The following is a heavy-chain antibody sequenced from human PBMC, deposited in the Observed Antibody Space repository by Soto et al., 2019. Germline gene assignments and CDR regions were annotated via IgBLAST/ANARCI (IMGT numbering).Heavy chain of an antibody. CDR3: ARGSPRMGAIPTY. D-gene: IGHD1-26*01. CDR1: RGTFSSYA. V-gene: IGHV1-2*02. CDR2: INPKSGDT. J-gene: IGHJ4*02. Sequence: GAAVKVSCKASRGTFSSYAISWVRQAPGQGLEWMGWINPKSGDTNYAQKFQGRVSMTRDTSITTAYMEVSRLKSDDTAVYYCARGSPRMGAIPTYWGQGTLVTVSS.